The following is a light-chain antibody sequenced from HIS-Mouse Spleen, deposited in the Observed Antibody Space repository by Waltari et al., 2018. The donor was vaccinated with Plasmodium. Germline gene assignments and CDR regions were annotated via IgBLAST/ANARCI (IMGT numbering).Light chain of an antibody. V-gene: IGLV2-11*01. Sequence: QSALTQPRSVSGSPGQAVPLPCPGTRRDVGGYNLVPWYQQHPGKAPKLMIYDVSKRPSGVPDRFSGSKSGNTASLTISGLQAEDEADYYCCSYAGSYTLVFGGGTKLTVL. CDR3: CSYAGSYTLV. J-gene: IGLJ2*01. CDR1: RRDVGGYNL. CDR2: DVS.